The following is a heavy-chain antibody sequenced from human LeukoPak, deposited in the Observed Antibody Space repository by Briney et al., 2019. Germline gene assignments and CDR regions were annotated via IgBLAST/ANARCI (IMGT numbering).Heavy chain of an antibody. V-gene: IGHV4-59*01. D-gene: IGHD1-1*01. CDR3: ARGPLSTNDFDI. Sequence: PQTLSLTCTVSGGSITNRYWNWIRQSPRTGLEWSGYMNYSGITDYNPSHKSRVTIAVDTPKNQFSVKLSSVTAADTAVYFCARGPLSTNDFDIWGKRTMVTVSS. CDR1: GGSITNRY. J-gene: IGHJ3*02. CDR2: MNYSGIT.